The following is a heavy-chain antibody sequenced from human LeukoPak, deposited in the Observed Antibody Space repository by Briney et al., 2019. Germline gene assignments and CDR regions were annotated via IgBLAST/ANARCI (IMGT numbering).Heavy chain of an antibody. J-gene: IGHJ4*02. CDR3: ARGTNWGDY. CDR1: GYIFTSYY. Sequence: EASVKVSCKASGYIFTSYYMHWVRQAPGQGLEWMGVINPSGGSSSYAQKFQGRVTMSIDTSTSTVYMELSSLRSEDTAVYYCARGTNWGDYWGQGTLVTVSS. CDR2: INPSGGSS. D-gene: IGHD7-27*01. V-gene: IGHV1-46*01.